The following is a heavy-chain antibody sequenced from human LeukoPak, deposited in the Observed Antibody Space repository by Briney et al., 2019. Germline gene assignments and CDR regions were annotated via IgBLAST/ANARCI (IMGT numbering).Heavy chain of an antibody. CDR1: GGSISSYY. CDR2: IYYSGST. V-gene: IGHV4-59*08. CDR3: ARQSQEGYYYDSSGYPLDY. J-gene: IGHJ4*02. Sequence: PSETLSLTCTVSGGSISSYYWSWIRQPPGKGLEWIGYIYYSGSTNYNPSLKSRVTISVDTSKNQFSLKLSSVTAADTAVYHCARQSQEGYYYDSSGYPLDYWGQGTLVTVSS. D-gene: IGHD3-22*01.